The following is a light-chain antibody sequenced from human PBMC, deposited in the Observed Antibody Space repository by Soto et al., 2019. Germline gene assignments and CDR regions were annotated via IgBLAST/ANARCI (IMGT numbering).Light chain of an antibody. CDR1: SSDVGGYNY. V-gene: IGLV2-11*01. CDR2: DVS. Sequence: QSALTQPRSVSGSPGQSVTISCTGTSSDVGGYNYVSWYQQHPGKAPKLMIYDVSKRPSGVPDRFSGSKSGNTASLTISGLQAEDEADYYRCSYAGRDVFGPGTKVTVX. CDR3: CSYAGRDV. J-gene: IGLJ1*01.